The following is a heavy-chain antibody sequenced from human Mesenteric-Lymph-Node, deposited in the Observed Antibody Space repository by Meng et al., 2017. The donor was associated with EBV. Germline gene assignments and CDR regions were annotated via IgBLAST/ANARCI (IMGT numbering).Heavy chain of an antibody. CDR3: ATGYTSLDY. D-gene: IGHD5-18*01. CDR2: TGPSGAGT. Sequence: QVQLVQSGSEVKKPGASVKVSCKASGYTFTNYYMFWVRQAPGQGLEWMGVTGPSGAGTTYAQKFQGRVTMTRDTSTSTIYMELASLRSEDTAVYYCATGYTSLDYWGQGALVTVSS. V-gene: IGHV1-46*01. CDR1: GYTFTNYY. J-gene: IGHJ4*02.